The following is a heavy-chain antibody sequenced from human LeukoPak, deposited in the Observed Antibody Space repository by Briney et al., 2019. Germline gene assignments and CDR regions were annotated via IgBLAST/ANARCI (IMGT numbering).Heavy chain of an antibody. CDR2: IYTSGST. CDR3: ASTVAGRDYYYYYGMDV. Sequence: PSETLSLTCTVSGGSIISYYRSWIRQPAGKGLEWIGRIYTSGSTNYNPSLKSRVTMSVDTSKNQFSLKLSSVTAADTAVYYCASTVAGRDYYYYYGMDVWGQGTTVTVSS. V-gene: IGHV4-4*07. CDR1: GGSIISYY. D-gene: IGHD6-19*01. J-gene: IGHJ6*02.